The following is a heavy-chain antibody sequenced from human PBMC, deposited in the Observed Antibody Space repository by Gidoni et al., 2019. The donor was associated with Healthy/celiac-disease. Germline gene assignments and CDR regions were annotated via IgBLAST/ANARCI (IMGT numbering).Heavy chain of an antibody. J-gene: IGHJ3*02. CDR1: GSPFSSYW. D-gene: IGHD3-22*01. CDR3: ARFYRDYYDSSGYFPDAFDI. CDR2: IKQDGSER. V-gene: IGHV3-7*01. Sequence: EVQLVESGGGLVQPGGSLRLTCAASGSPFSSYWLTWVRQAPGKGLDWVANIKQDGSERYYVDSVKGRFTISRDNAKNSLYLQMNSLRAEDTAVYYCARFYRDYYDSSGYFPDAFDIWGQGTMVTVSS.